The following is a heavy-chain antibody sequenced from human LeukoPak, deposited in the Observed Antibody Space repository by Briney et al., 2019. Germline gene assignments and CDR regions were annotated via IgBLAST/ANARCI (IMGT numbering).Heavy chain of an antibody. CDR3: AICRRYSSCWCNWLDP. Sequence: QSGGSLRLSCVASGFTFSSYGMDWVRQAPGKGLEWVSGISGSGGRTYNADSVKGRFTISRDNSKNTLFLQMNGLRAEDTAVYFCAICRRYSSCWCNWLDPWGQGTHVTVSS. J-gene: IGHJ5*02. V-gene: IGHV3-23*01. CDR2: ISGSGGRT. D-gene: IGHD6-19*01. CDR1: GFTFSSYG.